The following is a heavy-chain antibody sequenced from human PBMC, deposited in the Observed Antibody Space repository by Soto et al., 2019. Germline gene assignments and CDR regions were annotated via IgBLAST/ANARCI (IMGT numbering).Heavy chain of an antibody. CDR2: ISSSGDIP. CDR3: AKVNSIVGDGDHDY. CDR1: GFTFTTYA. Sequence: EVQLLESGGGLVQPGGSLRLSCAASGFTFTTYAMSWVRQPPGKGLEWVSGISSSGDIPYYADSVKGRFTSSRDQSKKTVDLQMNSLRAEDTALYYCAKVNSIVGDGDHDYWGQGTLVSVSS. J-gene: IGHJ4*02. D-gene: IGHD4-17*01. V-gene: IGHV3-23*01.